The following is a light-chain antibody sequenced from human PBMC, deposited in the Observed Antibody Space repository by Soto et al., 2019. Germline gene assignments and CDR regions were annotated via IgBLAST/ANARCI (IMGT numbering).Light chain of an antibody. CDR1: SSDVGGYNY. J-gene: IGLJ2*01. V-gene: IGLV2-14*01. CDR3: SSYTSSSTLKV. Sequence: QSALTQPASVSGSPGQSITISCTGTSSDVGGYNYVSWHQQHPGKAPKLMIYDVSNRPSGVSNRFSGSKSGNTASLTISGLQAEDEADYYCSSYTSSSTLKVFGGGTQLTVL. CDR2: DVS.